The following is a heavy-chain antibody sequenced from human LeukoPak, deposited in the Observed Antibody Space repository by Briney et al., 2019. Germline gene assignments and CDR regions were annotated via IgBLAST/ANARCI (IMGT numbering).Heavy chain of an antibody. CDR3: AKPHRGGGTYWDWFDP. CDR1: GFTFSTYG. V-gene: IGHV3-30*18. CDR2: ILYDGSDK. J-gene: IGHJ5*02. D-gene: IGHD1-26*01. Sequence: GGSLRLSCAASGFTFSTYGMHWVRQAPGKGLEWVAAILYDGSDKYYADSVKGRFTISRDNSKNTLYLQMNSLRPEDTAVYYCAKPHRGGGTYWDWFDPWGQGTLVTVSS.